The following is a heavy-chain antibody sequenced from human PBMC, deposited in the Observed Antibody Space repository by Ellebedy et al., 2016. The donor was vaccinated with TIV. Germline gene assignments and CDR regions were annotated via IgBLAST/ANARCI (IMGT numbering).Heavy chain of an antibody. CDR3: ARLPRGYYFDY. V-gene: IGHV5-51*01. CDR2: LHPSDSDT. J-gene: IGHJ4*02. CDR1: GYNFSNSW. Sequence: GESLKISCKGSGYNFSNSWIGWVRQMPGKGLEWMGMLHPSDSDTRYSPSFQGQVTISADKSISTAYLQWSSLKASDTAMYYCARLPRGYYFDYWGQGTLVTVSS.